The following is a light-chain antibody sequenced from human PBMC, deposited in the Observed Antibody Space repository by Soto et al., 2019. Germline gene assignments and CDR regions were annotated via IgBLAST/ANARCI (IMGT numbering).Light chain of an antibody. CDR3: QTWGTGIVV. V-gene: IGLV4-69*01. CDR1: SGHSNYA. Sequence: QSVLTQSPSASASLGASVKLTCTLSSGHSNYAIAWHQKQPGKGPRYLMKVNSDGSHNKGDGIPDRFAGSSSGAERYLTISSLQSEDEADYYCQTWGTGIVVFGGGTKVTVL. CDR2: VNSDGSH. J-gene: IGLJ2*01.